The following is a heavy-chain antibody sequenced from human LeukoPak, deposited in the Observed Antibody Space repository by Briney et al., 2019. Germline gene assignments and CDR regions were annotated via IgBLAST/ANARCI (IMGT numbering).Heavy chain of an antibody. CDR1: GGSISSYY. CDR2: IYYSGST. J-gene: IGHJ4*02. V-gene: IGHV4-59*01. CDR3: ASYDSSSWEHFDY. Sequence: SETLSLTCTVSGGSISSYYWSWIRQPPGKGLEWIGYIYYSGSTNYNPSLKSRVTISVDTSKNQFSLKLSSVTAADTAVYYCASYDSSSWEHFDYWGQGTLVTVSS. D-gene: IGHD6-13*01.